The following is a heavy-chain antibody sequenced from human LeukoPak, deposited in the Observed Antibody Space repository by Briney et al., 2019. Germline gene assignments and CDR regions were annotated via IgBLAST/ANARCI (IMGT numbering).Heavy chain of an antibody. CDR2: INYCGNT. V-gene: IGHV4-39*01. CDR1: GVPLSSSSYL. J-gene: IGHJ4*02. CDR3: ARRGVGAAGYFDK. Sequence: SDTLSLTCIVSGVPLSSSSYLWRWIRQPPGKGRERFGSINYCGNTYYHPSRKSRNIMSVDTSTNPFSLQLSSVTAADTGVYYCARRGVGAAGYFDKWGQGTLVTVSS. D-gene: IGHD1-26*01.